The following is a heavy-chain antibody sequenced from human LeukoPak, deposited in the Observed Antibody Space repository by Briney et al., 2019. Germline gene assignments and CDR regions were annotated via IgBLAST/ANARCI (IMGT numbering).Heavy chain of an antibody. D-gene: IGHD3-22*01. CDR3: AREQGLSADSGSSGSHPLDY. CDR2: IKQDGSEK. Sequence: GGSLRLSCAASGFTFSSNWMSWVRQAPGKGLEWVANIKQDGSEKYYVDSVKGRFIISRDNAKNSLYLQMNSLRAEDTAVYYCAREQGLSADSGSSGSHPLDYWGQGTLVTVSS. V-gene: IGHV3-7*01. J-gene: IGHJ4*02. CDR1: GFTFSSNW.